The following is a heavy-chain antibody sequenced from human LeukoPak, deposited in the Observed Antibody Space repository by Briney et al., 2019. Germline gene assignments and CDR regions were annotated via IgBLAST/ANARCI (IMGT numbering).Heavy chain of an antibody. CDR1: GITFRSYG. CDR2: IWYDGSKT. Sequence: GGSLRLSCAASGITFRSYGMHWVRQAPGKGLEWVTFIWYDGSKTFYADSVKGRFTISRDNSKNTLYLQMNSLRAEDTAVYYCVVYSSSSGHFDYWGQGTLVTVSS. D-gene: IGHD6-6*01. V-gene: IGHV3-30*02. CDR3: VVYSSSSGHFDY. J-gene: IGHJ4*02.